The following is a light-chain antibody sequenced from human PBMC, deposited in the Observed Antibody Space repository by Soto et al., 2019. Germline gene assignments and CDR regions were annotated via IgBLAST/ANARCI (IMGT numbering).Light chain of an antibody. V-gene: IGLV3-9*01. CDR2: RDS. CDR3: QVWDSSTGVV. CDR1: NIGSKN. Sequence: SSELTQPLSVSVALGQTARITCGGNNIGSKNVHWYQQKPGQAPVLVIYRDSNRPSGIPERFSGSNSGNTATLTISRAQAGDEADYYCQVWDSSTGVVFGGGTKLTFL. J-gene: IGLJ2*01.